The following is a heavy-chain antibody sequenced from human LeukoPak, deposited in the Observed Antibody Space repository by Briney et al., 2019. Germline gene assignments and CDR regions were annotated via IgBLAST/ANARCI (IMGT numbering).Heavy chain of an antibody. CDR2: ISGSGGST. CDR3: AKDAKYVFFDY. Sequence: GGSLRLSCAASGFNFNTYEMNWVRQAPGKGLEWVSAISGSGGSTYYADSVKGRFTVSRDNSKNTLYLQMNSLRAEDTAVYYCAKDAKYVFFDYWGQGTLVTVSS. D-gene: IGHD4/OR15-4a*01. J-gene: IGHJ4*02. V-gene: IGHV3-23*01. CDR1: GFNFNTYE.